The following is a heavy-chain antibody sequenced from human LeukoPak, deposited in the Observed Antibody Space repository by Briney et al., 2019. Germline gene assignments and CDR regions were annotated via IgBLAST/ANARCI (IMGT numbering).Heavy chain of an antibody. CDR2: IWNDGSQK. CDR3: ARDKGPYYFDY. CDR1: GFTFSSYG. V-gene: IGHV3-33*01. J-gene: IGHJ4*02. Sequence: TGGSLRLSCAASGFTFSSYGMHWGRRAPGKGLEWVAVIWNDGSQKYYADSVKGRFTISRDNSKNTLYLQMNSLRAEDTAVYYCARDKGPYYFDYWGQGTLLTVSS.